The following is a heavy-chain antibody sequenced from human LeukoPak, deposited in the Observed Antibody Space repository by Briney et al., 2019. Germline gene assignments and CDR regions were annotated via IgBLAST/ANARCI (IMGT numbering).Heavy chain of an antibody. Sequence: GGSLRLSCAASGFTFSTYWMHWVRQAPGKGLMWVSRFNSDGSSTYYADPVKGRFTISRDNAKNTLYLQMNSLRAEDTAVYYCARGGLWFGESDPNGDIWGQGTMVTVSS. CDR1: GFTFSTYW. J-gene: IGHJ3*02. CDR2: FNSDGSST. V-gene: IGHV3-74*01. CDR3: ARGGLWFGESDPNGDI. D-gene: IGHD3-10*01.